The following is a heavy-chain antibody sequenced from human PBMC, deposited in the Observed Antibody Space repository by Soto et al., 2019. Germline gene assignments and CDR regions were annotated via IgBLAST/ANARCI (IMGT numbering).Heavy chain of an antibody. Sequence: SETLSLTCAVYGGSFSGYYWSWIRQPPGKGLEWIGEINHSGSTNYNPSLKSRVTISVDTSKNQFSLKLSSVTAADTAVYYCARGPRIAARFYIYWGQGTLVTVS. D-gene: IGHD6-6*01. V-gene: IGHV4-34*01. J-gene: IGHJ4*02. CDR2: INHSGST. CDR3: ARGPRIAARFYIY. CDR1: GGSFSGYY.